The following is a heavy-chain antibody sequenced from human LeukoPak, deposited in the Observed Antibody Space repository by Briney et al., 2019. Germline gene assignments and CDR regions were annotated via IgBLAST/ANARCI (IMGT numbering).Heavy chain of an antibody. J-gene: IGHJ6*04. CDR3: ARDPADV. CDR1: GFIFSSCS. V-gene: IGHV3-21*01. Sequence: PGGSLRLSCAASGFIFSSCSMSWVRQAPGKGLEWVSSISSSSSYIYYADSVKGRFTISRDNAKNSLYLQMNSLRAENKAVYYCARDPADVWGNGTTVTVSS. CDR2: ISSSSSYI.